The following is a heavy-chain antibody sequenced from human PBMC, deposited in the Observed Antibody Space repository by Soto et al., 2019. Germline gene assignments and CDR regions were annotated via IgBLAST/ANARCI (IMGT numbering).Heavy chain of an antibody. CDR3: ARARIVGAQELFDY. Sequence: QVQLQESGPGLVKPSETLSLTCTVSGGSISSYYWSWIRQPAGKGLEWIGRIYTSGSTNYNPSLKSRVTMSVDTSKNQFSLKLSSVTASDTAVYYCARARIVGAQELFDYWGQGTLVTVSS. J-gene: IGHJ4*02. CDR1: GGSISSYY. D-gene: IGHD1-26*01. V-gene: IGHV4-4*07. CDR2: IYTSGST.